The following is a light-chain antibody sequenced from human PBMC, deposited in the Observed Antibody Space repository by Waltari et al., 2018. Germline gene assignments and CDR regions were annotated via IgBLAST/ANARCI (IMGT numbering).Light chain of an antibody. Sequence: EIMLMQSPGTLSLSPGERATLSCRASQSISRFLAWYQQKPGQAPRLLIYDASSRATGIPDRFSGSGSGTDFSLTISRLEPEDIAVYYCQKYGSLPATFGQGTKVEIK. CDR2: DAS. CDR3: QKYGSLPAT. CDR1: QSISRF. V-gene: IGKV3-20*01. J-gene: IGKJ1*01.